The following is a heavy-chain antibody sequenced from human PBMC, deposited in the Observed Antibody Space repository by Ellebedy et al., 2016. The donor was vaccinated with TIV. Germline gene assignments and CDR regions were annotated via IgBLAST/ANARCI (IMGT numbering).Heavy chain of an antibody. CDR1: GFTFSSYA. CDR3: AKDLGPGWNDVKSFDP. CDR2: ISGSGGST. V-gene: IGHV3-23*01. Sequence: GGSLRLXXAASGFTFSSYAMSWVRQAPGKGLEWVSAISGSGGSTYYADSVKGRFTISRDNSKNTLYLQMNSLRAEDTAVYYCAKDLGPGWNDVKSFDPWGQGTLVTVSS. J-gene: IGHJ5*02. D-gene: IGHD1-1*01.